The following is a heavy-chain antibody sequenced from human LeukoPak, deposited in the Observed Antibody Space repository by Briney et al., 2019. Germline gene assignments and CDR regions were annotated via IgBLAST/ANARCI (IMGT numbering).Heavy chain of an antibody. V-gene: IGHV3-20*04. D-gene: IGHD5-18*01. CDR3: GGPPRYSYSNVLGYLDD. CDR1: RFTFDDYG. J-gene: IGHJ4*02. CDR2: INWNGGST. Sequence: PGGSLRLSCAASRFTFDDYGISWVRPAPEKGLERVSGINWNGGSTGYAASVKGRLPISRDNTKTSLYLQINSRRAEDTAVNYFGGPPRYSYSNVLGYLDDGGQQTLVTVSS.